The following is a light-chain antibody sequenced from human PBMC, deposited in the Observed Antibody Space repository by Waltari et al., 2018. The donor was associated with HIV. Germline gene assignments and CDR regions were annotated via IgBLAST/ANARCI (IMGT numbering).Light chain of an antibody. CDR1: SSDVGGYHY. J-gene: IGLJ2*01. CDR2: EVS. V-gene: IGLV2-8*01. CDR3: SSYAGSNNLV. Sequence: QSALTQPPSASGSPGQSVTIPCTGTSSDVGGYHYVSWYRHHPGKAPKLMIYEVSKRPSGVPDRFSGSKSGNTASLTVSGLQAEDEADYYCSSYAGSNNLVFGGGTKLTVL.